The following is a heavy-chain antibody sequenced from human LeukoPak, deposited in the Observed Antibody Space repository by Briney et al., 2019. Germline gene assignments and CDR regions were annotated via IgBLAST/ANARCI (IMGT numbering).Heavy chain of an antibody. CDR1: GGSISSYY. CDR3: ARGDILTGSVYFDY. D-gene: IGHD3-9*01. Sequence: SEALSLTCTVSGGSISSYYWSWIRQPPGKGLEWIGYIYYSGSTNYNPSLKSRVTISVDTSKNQFSLKLSSVTAADTAVYYCARGDILTGSVYFDYWGQGTLVTVSS. CDR2: IYYSGST. V-gene: IGHV4-59*01. J-gene: IGHJ4*02.